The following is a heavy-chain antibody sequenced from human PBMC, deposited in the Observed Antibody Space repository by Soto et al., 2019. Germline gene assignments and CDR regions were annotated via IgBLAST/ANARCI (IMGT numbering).Heavy chain of an antibody. D-gene: IGHD2-2*01. V-gene: IGHV5-51*01. CDR1: GYSFTSYW. Sequence: GESLKISCKGSGYSFTSYWIGWVRQMPGKGLEWMGIIYPGDSDTRYSPSFQGQVTISADKSISTAYLQWSSLKASDTAMYYCARGWGYCSSTSCYRYLDYWGQGTLVT. CDR3: ARGWGYCSSTSCYRYLDY. CDR2: IYPGDSDT. J-gene: IGHJ4*02.